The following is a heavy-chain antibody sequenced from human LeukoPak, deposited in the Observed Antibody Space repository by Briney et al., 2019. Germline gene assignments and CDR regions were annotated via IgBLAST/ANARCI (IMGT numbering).Heavy chain of an antibody. Sequence: GGSLRLTCAASGFTFSSYWMSWVRQAPGKGLEWVANIKKDGSEKYYVDSVKGRFTISRDNAKTSLYLQMNSLRAEDTAVYYCARDLSGVTGYTYGRGIDYWGQGTLVTVPS. J-gene: IGHJ4*02. CDR2: IKKDGSEK. V-gene: IGHV3-7*01. CDR3: ARDLSGVTGYTYGRGIDY. CDR1: GFTFSSYW. D-gene: IGHD5-18*01.